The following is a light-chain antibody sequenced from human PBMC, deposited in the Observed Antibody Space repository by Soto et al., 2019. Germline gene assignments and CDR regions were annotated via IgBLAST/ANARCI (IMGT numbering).Light chain of an antibody. CDR1: SSDVGGYNY. J-gene: IGLJ1*01. CDR2: EVS. Sequence: QSVLTQPASVSGSPGQSITISCTVTSSDVGGYNYVSWYQQHPGKAPKLIIYEVSNRPSGASNRFSGSKSGNTASLTISGLQAEDEADYYCSSYTSSITLFYVFGTGTKVTVL. V-gene: IGLV2-14*01. CDR3: SSYTSSITLFYV.